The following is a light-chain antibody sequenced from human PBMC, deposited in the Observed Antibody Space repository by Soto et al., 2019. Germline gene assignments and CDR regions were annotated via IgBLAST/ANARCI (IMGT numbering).Light chain of an antibody. J-gene: IGKJ1*01. CDR2: GAS. CDR1: QSVGGTF. CDR3: QQYGGSPRT. Sequence: EIVLTQSPGTLSFSPGEGATLSCRASQSVGGTFLAWYQQKCGQAPRLLIDGASNRATVIPDRFSGSGSGTDLTLTISRLETEVFAGYYCQQYGGSPRTFGQGTKVEVK. V-gene: IGKV3-20*01.